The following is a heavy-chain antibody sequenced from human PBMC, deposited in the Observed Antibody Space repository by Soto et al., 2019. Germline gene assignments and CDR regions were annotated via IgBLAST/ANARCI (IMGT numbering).Heavy chain of an antibody. CDR1: SGRITSNY. CDR3: ARGRAPYHWSDS. V-gene: IGHV4-59*01. J-gene: IGHJ5*01. Sequence: EALSLTWTNSSGRITSNYWSWIRQPPGQGLEWVGYMFYSGITNYNPSLKRRVTISVDTSKNQFSLKLSSVTAADPAVYYCARGRAPYHWSDSWVHGTLVTASS. CDR2: MFYSGIT.